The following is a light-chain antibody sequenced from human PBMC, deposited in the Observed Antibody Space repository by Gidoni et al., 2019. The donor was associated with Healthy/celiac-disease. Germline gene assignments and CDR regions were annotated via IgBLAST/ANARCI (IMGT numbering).Light chain of an antibody. J-gene: IGLJ3*02. CDR2: EDN. V-gene: IGLV6-57*02. CDR1: SGSIASNY. CDR3: QSYDSSNHWV. Sequence: NFMLTQPHSVSESPGKTVTISCTGSSGSIASNYVQWYQQRPGSAPPTVIYEDNQRPSGVPARFSGSIDSSSHSASLTISGLKTEDEADYYCQSYDSSNHWVFGGGTKLTVL.